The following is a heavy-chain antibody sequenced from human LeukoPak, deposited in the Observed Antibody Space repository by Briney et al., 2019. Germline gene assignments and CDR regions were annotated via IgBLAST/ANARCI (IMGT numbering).Heavy chain of an antibody. D-gene: IGHD5-18*01. J-gene: IGHJ4*02. CDR1: GFTFSSYA. CDR3: AKGLGIQLWLRPFDY. V-gene: IGHV3-23*01. Sequence: TGGSLRLYCAASGFTFSSYAMSWVRQAPGKGLEWVSAISGSGGSTYYADSVKGRFTISRDNSKNTLYLQMNSLRAEDTAVYYCAKGLGIQLWLRPFDYWGQGTLVTVSS. CDR2: ISGSGGST.